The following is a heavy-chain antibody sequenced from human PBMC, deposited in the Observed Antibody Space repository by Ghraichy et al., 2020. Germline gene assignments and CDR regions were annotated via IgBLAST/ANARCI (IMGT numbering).Heavy chain of an antibody. V-gene: IGHV3-7*03. J-gene: IGHJ4*02. CDR3: ARDREWLLQAPPDY. CDR1: GFTFSSYW. D-gene: IGHD3-3*01. CDR2: IKQDGSEK. Sequence: AGSLRLSCAASGFTFSSYWMSWVRQAPGKGLEWVANIKQDGSEKYYVDSVKGRFTISRDNAKNSLYLQMNSLRAEDTAVYYCARDREWLLQAPPDYWGQGTLVTVSS.